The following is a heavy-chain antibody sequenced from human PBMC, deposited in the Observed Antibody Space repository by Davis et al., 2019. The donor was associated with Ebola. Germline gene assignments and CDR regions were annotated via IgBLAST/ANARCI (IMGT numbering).Heavy chain of an antibody. J-gene: IGHJ6*04. Sequence: PGGSLRLSCAASGFTFTNYWMHWVRQAPGKGLEWVANIKEDGSEKYYVDSVKGRFTISRDNAKNSLYVQMNSLRAEDTAVYYCASSYGMDVWGKGTTVTVSS. CDR3: ASSYGMDV. V-gene: IGHV3-7*01. CDR1: GFTFTNYW. CDR2: IKEDGSEK.